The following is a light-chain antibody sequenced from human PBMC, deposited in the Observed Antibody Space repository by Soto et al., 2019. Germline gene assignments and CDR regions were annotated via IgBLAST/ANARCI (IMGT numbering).Light chain of an antibody. J-gene: IGKJ1*01. CDR3: QQYNNWPPDRT. CDR2: GAS. V-gene: IGKV3-15*01. Sequence: EIVMTQSPATLSVSPGERATLSCRASQSVGSNLAWYQQKPGQAPTLLIYGASTRATGIPARFSGSGDGTEFTLTISSLQSEDFAIYFCQQYNNWPPDRTFGQGTKVEIK. CDR1: QSVGSN.